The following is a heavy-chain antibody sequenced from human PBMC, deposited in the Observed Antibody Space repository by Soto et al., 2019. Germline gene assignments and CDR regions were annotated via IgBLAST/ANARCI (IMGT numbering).Heavy chain of an antibody. CDR1: GFSLSTRGVG. D-gene: IGHD1-26*01. Sequence: QITLKESGPTLVKPTQTLTLTCTFSGFSLSTRGVGVGWIRQPPGNALEWLALIYWDDDKRYSPSLKSRLTLTKDTSKNQVVLTMTNMDPVDTATYYCTQNIVGGTFDYWGQGTLVTVSS. CDR2: IYWDDDK. J-gene: IGHJ4*02. V-gene: IGHV2-5*02. CDR3: TQNIVGGTFDY.